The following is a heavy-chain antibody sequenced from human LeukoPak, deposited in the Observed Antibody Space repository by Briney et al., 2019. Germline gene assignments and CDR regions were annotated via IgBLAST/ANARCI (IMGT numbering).Heavy chain of an antibody. V-gene: IGHV1-18*01. CDR3: ARLRLGELSSGFDY. Sequence: ASVKVSCNASGYTFTSYAISWVRQAPGQGLEWMGWISAYNGNTNYAQKPQGRVTMTTDTSTNTAYMEVKSLRSDDAAVYYCARLRLGELSSGFDYWGQGTLVTVSS. D-gene: IGHD3-16*02. CDR2: ISAYNGNT. J-gene: IGHJ4*02. CDR1: GYTFTSYA.